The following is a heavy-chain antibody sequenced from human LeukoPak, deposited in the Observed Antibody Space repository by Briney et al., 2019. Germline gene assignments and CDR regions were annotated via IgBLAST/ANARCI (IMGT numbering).Heavy chain of an antibody. CDR2: IYYSGST. CDR1: GGSFSGYY. Sequence: SETLSLTCAVSGGSFSGYYWSWIRQPPGKGLEWIGYIYYSGSTNYNPSLKSRVTISVDTSKNQFSLKLSSVTAADTAVYYCAREYCSGGSCYFDYWGQGTLVTVSS. CDR3: AREYCSGGSCYFDY. J-gene: IGHJ4*02. V-gene: IGHV4-59*01. D-gene: IGHD2-15*01.